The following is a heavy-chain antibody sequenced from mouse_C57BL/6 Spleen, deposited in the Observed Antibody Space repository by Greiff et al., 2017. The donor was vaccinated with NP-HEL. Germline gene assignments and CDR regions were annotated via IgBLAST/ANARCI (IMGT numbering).Heavy chain of an antibody. CDR3: KGTAQA. CDR1: GYTFTDYE. Sequence: VQLQQSGAELVRPGASVTLSCKASGYTFTDYEMHWVQQTPVHGLEWIGAIDPETGGTAYNQKFKGKAILTADKSSSTAYMELRSLTSEDSAVYYCKGTAQAWGQGTLVTVSA. J-gene: IGHJ3*01. V-gene: IGHV1-15*01. D-gene: IGHD3-2*02. CDR2: IDPETGGT.